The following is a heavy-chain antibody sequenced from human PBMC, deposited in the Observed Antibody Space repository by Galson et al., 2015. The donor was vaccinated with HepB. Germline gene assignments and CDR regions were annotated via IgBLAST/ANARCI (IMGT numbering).Heavy chain of an antibody. D-gene: IGHD2-15*01. CDR2: INPNSSDT. CDR1: GYTLTDYY. Sequence: SVKVSCKASGYTLTDYYMHWVRQAPGQGLEWMGWINPNSSDTKYAQKFQGRVTMTRDTSISAAYMELSRLRSDDTAVYYCGNLLQPRDYWGQGTLVTVAS. CDR3: GNLLQPRDY. J-gene: IGHJ4*02. V-gene: IGHV1-2*02.